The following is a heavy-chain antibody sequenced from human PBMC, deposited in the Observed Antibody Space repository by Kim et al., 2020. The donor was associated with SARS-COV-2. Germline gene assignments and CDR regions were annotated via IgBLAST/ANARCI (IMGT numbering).Heavy chain of an antibody. J-gene: IGHJ4*02. V-gene: IGHV3-23*01. D-gene: IGHD3-10*01. CDR3: AKGGSWTPIGSGSYIGY. Sequence: VKGRFTIAKDNSKNALYLQMNSLRAEDTAVYYCAKGGSWTPIGSGSYIGYWGQGTLVTVSS.